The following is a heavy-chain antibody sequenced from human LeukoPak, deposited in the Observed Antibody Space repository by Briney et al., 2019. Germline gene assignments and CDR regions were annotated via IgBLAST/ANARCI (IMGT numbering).Heavy chain of an antibody. D-gene: IGHD6-13*01. CDR2: IIPIFGTA. CDR3: ASLQYSSSWYYFDY. CDR1: GGTFSSYA. Sequence: GTSVKVSCKASGGTFSSYAISWVRQAPGQGLEWMGGIIPIFGTADYAQKFQGRVTITTDESTSTAYMELSSLRSEDTAVYYCASLQYSSSWYYFDYWGQGTLVTVSS. V-gene: IGHV1-69*05. J-gene: IGHJ4*02.